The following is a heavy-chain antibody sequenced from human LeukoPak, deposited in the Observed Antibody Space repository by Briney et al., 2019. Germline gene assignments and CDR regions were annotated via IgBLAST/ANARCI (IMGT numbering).Heavy chain of an antibody. CDR2: IYYSGST. CDR1: GCSISSYY. V-gene: IGHV4-59*01. CDR3: ARAPATWGNYFDY. J-gene: IGHJ4*02. D-gene: IGHD5-12*01. Sequence: PSETLSLTCTVSGCSISSYYWSWIRQPPGKGLEWIGYIYYSGSTNYNPSLRSRVTISVDTSKNQFSLKLCSVTTADTAVYYCARAPATWGNYFDYWGQGTLVTVSS.